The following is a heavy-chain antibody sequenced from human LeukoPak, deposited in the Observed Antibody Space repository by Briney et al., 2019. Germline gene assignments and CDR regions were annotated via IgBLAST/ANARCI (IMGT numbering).Heavy chain of an antibody. V-gene: IGHV3-23*01. Sequence: GGSLRLSCAASGFTFSSYAMSWVRQAPGKGLEWVSAISGSGGSRYYADSVKGRFTISRDNSKNTLYLQMNSLRAEDTAVYYCAKVIRAMTTVNPIDYWGQGTLVTVSS. J-gene: IGHJ4*02. CDR2: ISGSGGSR. D-gene: IGHD4-17*01. CDR1: GFTFSSYA. CDR3: AKVIRAMTTVNPIDY.